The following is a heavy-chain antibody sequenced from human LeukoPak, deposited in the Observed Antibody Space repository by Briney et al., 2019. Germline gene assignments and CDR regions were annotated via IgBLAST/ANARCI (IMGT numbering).Heavy chain of an antibody. J-gene: IGHJ6*04. D-gene: IGHD6-19*01. V-gene: IGHV3-30*03. CDR3: AREAVVLDGMDV. CDR2: ISYDGSNK. CDR1: GFTVSSNY. Sequence: PGGSLRLSCAASGFTVSSNYMSWVRQAPGKGLEWVAVISYDGSNKYYADSVKGRFTISRDNSKNTLYLQMNSLRAEDTAVYYCAREAVVLDGMDVWGKGTTVTVSS.